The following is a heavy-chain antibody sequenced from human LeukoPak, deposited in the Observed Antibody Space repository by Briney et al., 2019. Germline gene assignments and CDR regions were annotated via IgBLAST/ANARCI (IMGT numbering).Heavy chain of an antibody. V-gene: IGHV3-30*18. Sequence: GRSLRLSCAASGFTFSSYGMHWVRQAPGKGLEWAAVISYDGSNKYYADSVKGRFTISRDNSKNTLYLQMNSLRAEDTAVYYCAKEVAASYYYYYGMDVWGQGTTVTVSS. J-gene: IGHJ6*02. CDR3: AKEVAASYYYYYGMDV. CDR2: ISYDGSNK. CDR1: GFTFSSYG. D-gene: IGHD2-15*01.